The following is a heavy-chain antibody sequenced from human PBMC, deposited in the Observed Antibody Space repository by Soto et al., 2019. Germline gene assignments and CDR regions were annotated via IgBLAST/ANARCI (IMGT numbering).Heavy chain of an antibody. Sequence: GESLKISWKGSGYSFTIYLICLRRHMPGKGVEWMGIIYPGDSDTRDSPSFQSQVTISADKSISTAYLKWSSLTASDTAMYYCARPYTAPAGTRYNYYDMDVWGQGTTVTVSS. J-gene: IGHJ6*02. CDR2: IYPGDSDT. CDR3: ARPYTAPAGTRYNYYDMDV. V-gene: IGHV5-51*01. CDR1: GYSFTIYL. D-gene: IGHD6-13*01.